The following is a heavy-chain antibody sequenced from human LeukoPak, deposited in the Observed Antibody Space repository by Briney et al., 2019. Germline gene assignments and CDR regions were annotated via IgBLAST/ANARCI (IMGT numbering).Heavy chain of an antibody. D-gene: IGHD2-15*01. V-gene: IGHV1-24*01. CDR3: TTVVAATLRAFDI. J-gene: IGHJ3*02. CDR1: GYRLTEVS. CDR2: FDAEGGET. Sequence: ASVKVSRKVSGYRLTEVSMHWVRQGPGKGLEWMGGFDAEGGETVYAQKFQGRVTMTEDTSTDTAHMDLSSLRSEDTAVYYCTTVVAATLRAFDIWGQGTVVTVSS.